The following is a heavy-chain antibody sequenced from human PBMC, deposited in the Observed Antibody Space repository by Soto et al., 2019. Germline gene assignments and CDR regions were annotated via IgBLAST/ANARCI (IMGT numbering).Heavy chain of an antibody. D-gene: IGHD3-3*01. CDR2: IYHSGST. V-gene: IGHV4-4*02. J-gene: IGHJ6*02. Sequence: TSETLSLTCAVSGGSISSSNLWSWVRQPPGKGLEWIGEIYHSGSTNYNPSLKSRVTISVDKSKNQFSLKLSSVTAADTAVYYCARLYYDFWSGPVYYYYGMDVWGQGTTVTVSS. CDR1: GGSISSSNL. CDR3: ARLYYDFWSGPVYYYYGMDV.